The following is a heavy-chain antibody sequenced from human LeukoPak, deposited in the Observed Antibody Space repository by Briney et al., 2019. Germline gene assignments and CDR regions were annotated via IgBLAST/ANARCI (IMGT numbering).Heavy chain of an antibody. V-gene: IGHV3-66*01. CDR3: ARDPYDGYGDLDYFDY. CDR1: GFTVSNNC. D-gene: IGHD4-17*01. J-gene: IGHJ4*02. CDR2: INSGGTT. Sequence: PGGSLRLSCAASGFTVSNNCMSWVRQAPGKGLEWVSLINSGGTTYYPDSVKGRFTISRDNSKNTLYLQMNSLRDEDTAVYYCARDPYDGYGDLDYFDYWGQGTLVTVSS.